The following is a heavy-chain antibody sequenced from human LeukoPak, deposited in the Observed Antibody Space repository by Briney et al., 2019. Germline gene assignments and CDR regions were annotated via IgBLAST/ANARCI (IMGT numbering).Heavy chain of an antibody. CDR3: ARADGQGGYCSSTSCLEYFQH. J-gene: IGHJ1*01. D-gene: IGHD2-2*01. CDR1: GFTFSSYA. Sequence: PGRSLRLSCAASGFTFSSYAIHWVRQAPGKGLEWVANIKQDGSEKYYVDSVKGRFTISRDNAKNSLYLQMNSLRAEDTAVYYCARADGQGGYCSSTSCLEYFQHWGQGTLVTVSS. V-gene: IGHV3-7*01. CDR2: IKQDGSEK.